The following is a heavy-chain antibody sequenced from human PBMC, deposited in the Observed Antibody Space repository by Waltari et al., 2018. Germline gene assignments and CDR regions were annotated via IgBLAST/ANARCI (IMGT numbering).Heavy chain of an antibody. CDR1: GFTFSSYA. CDR2: ISGSGGST. Sequence: EVQLVESGGGLVQPGGSLRLSCAASGFTFSSYAMSWVRQAPGKGLEWVSAISGSGGSTYYADSVKGRFTISRDNSKNTLYLQMNSLRAEDTAVYYCAKRGRAMVRGVMIKDYYYMDVWGKGTTVTVSS. D-gene: IGHD3-10*01. J-gene: IGHJ6*03. CDR3: AKRGRAMVRGVMIKDYYYMDV. V-gene: IGHV3-23*04.